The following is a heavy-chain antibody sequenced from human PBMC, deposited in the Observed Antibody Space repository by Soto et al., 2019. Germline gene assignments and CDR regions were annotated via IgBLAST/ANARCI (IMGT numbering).Heavy chain of an antibody. J-gene: IGHJ4*02. Sequence: VGSLRLSCAASGFTFSNYAMSWVRQAPGKGLEWVSAFSGSGDSTFYADSVKGRFTVSRDNSKKTLYLQLNSLRDEDTAVYYCARDAGELPVVTVGVFVFWGRGTLVTVSS. CDR1: GFTFSNYA. CDR3: ARDAGELPVVTVGVFVF. CDR2: FSGSGDST. V-gene: IGHV3-23*01. D-gene: IGHD3-22*01.